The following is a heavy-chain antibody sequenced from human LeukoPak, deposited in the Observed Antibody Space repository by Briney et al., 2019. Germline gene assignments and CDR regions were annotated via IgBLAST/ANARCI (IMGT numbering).Heavy chain of an antibody. D-gene: IGHD2/OR15-2a*01. CDR3: ARENIFDF. V-gene: IGHV3-23*01. J-gene: IGHJ4*01. CDR1: GFNFNNYG. Sequence: GGSLRLSCAVSGFNFNNYGVSWVRQAPGKGPEWVSAIGATDDSTYYADSVKGRFTISRDNSRNTVYLQMNSLRVADTALYFCARENIFDFWGQGTLVTVSS. CDR2: IGATDDST.